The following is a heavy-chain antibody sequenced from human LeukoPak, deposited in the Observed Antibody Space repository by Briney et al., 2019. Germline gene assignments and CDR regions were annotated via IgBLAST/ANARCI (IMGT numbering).Heavy chain of an antibody. CDR2: IKQDGSEK. D-gene: IGHD4-17*01. Sequence: GGSLRLSCAASGFTFNSFWMSWVRQAPGKGLEWVAAIKQDGSEKSCVGSVKGRFTISRDNAENSLYLQMNNLRAEDTAVYYCARASRGETTFLWGQGTLVTVSS. CDR3: ARASRGETTFL. CDR1: GFTFNSFW. J-gene: IGHJ4*02. V-gene: IGHV3-7*01.